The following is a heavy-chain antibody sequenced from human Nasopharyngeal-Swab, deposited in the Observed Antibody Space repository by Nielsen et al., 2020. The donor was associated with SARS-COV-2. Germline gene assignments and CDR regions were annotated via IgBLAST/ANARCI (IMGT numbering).Heavy chain of an antibody. CDR2: ISSSSSTI. CDR3: AREPAARPPAPDYYYYYGMDV. J-gene: IGHJ6*02. CDR1: GFTFSSYS. V-gene: IGHV3-48*02. Sequence: GGSLRLSCAASGFTFSSYSMNWVRQAPGKGLEWVSYISSSSSTIYCADSVKGRFTISRDNAKNSLYLQMNSLRDEDTAVYYCAREPAARPPAPDYYYYYGMDVWGQGTTVTVSS. D-gene: IGHD6-6*01.